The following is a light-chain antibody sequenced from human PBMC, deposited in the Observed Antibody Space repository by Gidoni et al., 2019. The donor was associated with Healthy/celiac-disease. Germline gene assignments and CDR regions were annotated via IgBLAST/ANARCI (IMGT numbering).Light chain of an antibody. J-gene: IGKJ1*01. CDR2: GAS. V-gene: IGKV3-20*01. CDR1: QSVSSSY. Sequence: DIVLTQSPGTLSLSPGERATLSCRASQSVSSSYLAWYQQKPGQAPRRLIYGASSRATGIPDRFSGSGSGTDFTLTISRLEPEDSAVYYCQQYGSSPGTFGQGTKVEIK. CDR3: QQYGSSPGT.